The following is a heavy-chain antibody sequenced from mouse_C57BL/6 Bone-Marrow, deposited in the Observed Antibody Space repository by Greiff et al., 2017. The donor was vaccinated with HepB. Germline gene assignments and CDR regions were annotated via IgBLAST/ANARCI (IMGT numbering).Heavy chain of an antibody. V-gene: IGHV5-16*01. CDR2: INYDGSST. Sequence: EVKLVESEGGLVQPGSSMKLSCTASGFTFSDYYMAWVRQVPEKGLEWVANINYDGSSTYYLDSLKSRFIISRDNAKNILYLQMSSLKSEDTATYYCARDEAGNWYFDVWGTGTTVTVSS. CDR1: GFTFSDYY. CDR3: ARDEAGNWYFDV. J-gene: IGHJ1*03.